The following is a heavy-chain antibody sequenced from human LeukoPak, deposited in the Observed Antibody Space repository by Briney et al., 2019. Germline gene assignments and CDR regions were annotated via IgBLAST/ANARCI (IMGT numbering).Heavy chain of an antibody. CDR1: GFSFSGYN. CDR2: IRSSGSYI. CDR3: ARVGRNYFDY. V-gene: IGHV3-21*01. Sequence: GGSLRLSCTASGFSFSGYNMKWVRQAPGKGLEWVSSIRSSGSYIHYADSVKGRFTISRDNAKNSLYLQMNSLRAEDTAVYYCARVGRNYFDYWGQETLVTVSS. J-gene: IGHJ4*02. D-gene: IGHD3-10*01.